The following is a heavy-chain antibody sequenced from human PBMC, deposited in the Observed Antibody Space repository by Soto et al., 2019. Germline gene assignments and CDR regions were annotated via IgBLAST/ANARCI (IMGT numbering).Heavy chain of an antibody. D-gene: IGHD3-22*01. CDR3: ARDRRNYYDSSGYYYRLDY. Sequence: QVQLVQSGAEVKKPGSSVKVSCKASGGTFSSYAISWVRQAPGQGLEWMGGIIPIFGTANYAQKFQGRVSITADESTSTAYMELSSLRSEDTAVYDCARDRRNYYDSSGYYYRLDYWGQGTLVTVSS. J-gene: IGHJ4*02. CDR2: IIPIFGTA. V-gene: IGHV1-69*01. CDR1: GGTFSSYA.